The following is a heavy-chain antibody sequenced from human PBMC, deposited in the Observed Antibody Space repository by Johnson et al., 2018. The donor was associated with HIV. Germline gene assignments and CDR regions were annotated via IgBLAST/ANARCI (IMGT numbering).Heavy chain of an antibody. D-gene: IGHD6-6*01. CDR2: ISYDGSNK. Sequence: QMQLVESGGGVVQPGRSLRLSCAASGFTFSSYAMHWVRQAPGKGLEWVAVISYDGSNKYYADSVKGRFSISRDNSKNTLHLQMNSLRAEDTAVYYCARDTSIAAARAFDIWGQGTMVTVSS. V-gene: IGHV3-30-3*01. J-gene: IGHJ3*02. CDR3: ARDTSIAAARAFDI. CDR1: GFTFSSYA.